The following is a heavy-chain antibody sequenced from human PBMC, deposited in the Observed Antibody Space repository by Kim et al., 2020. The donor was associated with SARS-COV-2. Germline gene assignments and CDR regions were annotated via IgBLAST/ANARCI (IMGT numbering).Heavy chain of an antibody. D-gene: IGHD6-19*01. CDR2: IWYDGSNK. Sequence: GGSLRLSCAASGFTFSSYGMHWVRQAPGKGLEWVAVIWYDGSNKYYADSVKGRFTISRDNSKNTLYLQMNSLRAEDTAVYYCAKDLKAVAGTVVPPGVYYGMDVWGQGTTVTVSS. CDR1: GFTFSSYG. V-gene: IGHV3-33*06. CDR3: AKDLKAVAGTVVPPGVYYGMDV. J-gene: IGHJ6*02.